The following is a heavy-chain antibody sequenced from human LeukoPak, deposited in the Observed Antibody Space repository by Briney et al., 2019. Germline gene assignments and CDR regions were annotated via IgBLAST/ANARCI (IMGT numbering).Heavy chain of an antibody. V-gene: IGHV1-46*01. CDR2: INPSGGST. Sequence: ASVKVSCKASGYTFTNYYMNWVRQAPGQRLEWMGIINPSGGSTSYAQKFPGRVTVTRDTSTSTVYMELSSLRSEDTAMYYCAREGEIGYDLSDYWGQGTLVTVSS. J-gene: IGHJ4*02. CDR1: GYTFTNYY. CDR3: AREGEIGYDLSDY. D-gene: IGHD5-12*01.